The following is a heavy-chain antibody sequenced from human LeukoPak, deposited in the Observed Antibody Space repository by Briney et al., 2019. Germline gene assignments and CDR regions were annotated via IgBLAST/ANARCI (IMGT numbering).Heavy chain of an antibody. D-gene: IGHD6-13*01. CDR3: ARRIAAAGTRNWFDP. Sequence: GSSVKVYCKASGGTFSRYAISWVRQAPGQGLEWMGGIIPIFGTANYAQKFQGRVTITTDESTSTAYMELSSLRSEDTAVYYCARRIAAAGTRNWFDPWGQGTLVTVSS. CDR1: GGTFSRYA. J-gene: IGHJ5*02. V-gene: IGHV1-69*05. CDR2: IIPIFGTA.